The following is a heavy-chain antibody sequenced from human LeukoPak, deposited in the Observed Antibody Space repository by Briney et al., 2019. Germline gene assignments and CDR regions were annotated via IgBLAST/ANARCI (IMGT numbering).Heavy chain of an antibody. CDR2: INPNSGGT. D-gene: IGHD2-2*01. CDR3: ARDRRRWVGVPANLGY. Sequence: GASVKVSCKPSGYTFTCYYMHWVRQAPGQGLEWMGWINPNSGGTNYAQKFQGRVTMTRDTSISTAYIELSRLRSDDTAVYYCARDRRRWVGVPANLGYWGQGTLVTVSS. J-gene: IGHJ4*02. V-gene: IGHV1-2*02. CDR1: GYTFTCYY.